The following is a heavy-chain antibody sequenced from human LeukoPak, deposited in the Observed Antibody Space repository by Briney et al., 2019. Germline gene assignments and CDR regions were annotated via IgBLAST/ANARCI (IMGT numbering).Heavy chain of an antibody. J-gene: IGHJ4*02. CDR3: ARAPFVVVPAAIPNGVDY. CDR1: GYTFTGYY. V-gene: IGHV1-2*02. D-gene: IGHD2-2*01. Sequence: GASVKVSCKASGYTFTGYYMHWVRQAPGQGLEWMGWINPNSGGTNYAQKFQGRVTMTRDTSISTAYMELSRLRSDDTAVYYCARAPFVVVPAAIPNGVDYWGQGTLVTVSS. CDR2: INPNSGGT.